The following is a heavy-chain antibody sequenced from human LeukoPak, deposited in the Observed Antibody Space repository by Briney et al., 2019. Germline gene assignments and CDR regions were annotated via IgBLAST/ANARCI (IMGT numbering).Heavy chain of an antibody. J-gene: IGHJ4*02. CDR2: IWYDGSEK. CDR3: AKDQRAVQLLYFDY. Sequence: PGGSVSLSCAASGFNLNNYGMHWVRQVPGKGLEWVAVIWYDGSEKYTADSVKGRFTISRDNSKNTLYLQMNSLRVDDTAVYYCAKDQRAVQLLYFDYWGQGTLVTVSS. D-gene: IGHD3-10*01. V-gene: IGHV3-33*06. CDR1: GFNLNNYG.